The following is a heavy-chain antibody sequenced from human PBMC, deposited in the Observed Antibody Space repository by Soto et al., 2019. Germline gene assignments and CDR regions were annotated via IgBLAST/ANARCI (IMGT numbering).Heavy chain of an antibody. CDR2: INHSGST. J-gene: IGHJ4*02. CDR1: GGLLRGYY. V-gene: IGHV4-34*01. D-gene: IGHD1-26*01. CDR3: VRALGLVGAHKALDY. Sequence: SENLSLTWAGYGGLLRGYYWTLIRQPPGKGLEWIGEINHSGSTNYTPSLKSRVTISVDTSKNQFSLKLSSVTAADTAVYYCVRALGLVGAHKALDYWGQGTLVTVSS.